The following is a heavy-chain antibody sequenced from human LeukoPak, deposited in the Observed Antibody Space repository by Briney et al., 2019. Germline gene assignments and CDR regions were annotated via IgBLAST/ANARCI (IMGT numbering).Heavy chain of an antibody. CDR1: GFDFSDYS. J-gene: IGHJ4*02. V-gene: IGHV3-48*01. CDR2: ITSSSSVT. D-gene: IGHD1-7*01. CDR3: ARGNYPDHDF. Sequence: QAGGSLRLSCAASGFDFSDYSMNWVRQAPGKGLEWISYITSSSSVTFYADSVKGRFISSRDNAKNSLYLQMSSLRAEDTAVYYCARGNYPDHDFWGQGTLVIVSS.